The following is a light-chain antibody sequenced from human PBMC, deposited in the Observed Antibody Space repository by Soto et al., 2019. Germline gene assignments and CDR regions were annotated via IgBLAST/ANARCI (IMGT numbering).Light chain of an antibody. CDR3: QQSFNLPRT. Sequence: IQMTQSPSSLSASLGDRITITCRASQTIGTYLNWYQQIPGKAPKLLIYASSSLQTGVPSRFSGSGSGTHFTLPINSLQPQDFGTYYCQQSFNLPRTFGPGTRVETK. CDR1: QTIGTY. J-gene: IGKJ1*01. CDR2: ASS. V-gene: IGKV1-39*01.